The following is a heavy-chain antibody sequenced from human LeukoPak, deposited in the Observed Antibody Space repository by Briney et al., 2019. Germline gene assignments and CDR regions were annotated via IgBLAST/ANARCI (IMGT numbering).Heavy chain of an antibody. Sequence: PSETLSLTCAVYGGSFSGYYWNWIRQPPGKGLEWIGEINHSGSTKHNPFLKSRVTISVDTSKNQFSLKLSSVTAADTAVYYCARTPRGYSYGHFDYWGQGTLVTVSS. CDR3: ARTPRGYSYGHFDY. CDR1: GGSFSGYY. D-gene: IGHD5-18*01. J-gene: IGHJ4*02. CDR2: INHSGST. V-gene: IGHV4-34*01.